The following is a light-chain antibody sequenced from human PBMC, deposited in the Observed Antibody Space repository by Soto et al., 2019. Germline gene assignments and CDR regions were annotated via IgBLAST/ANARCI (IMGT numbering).Light chain of an antibody. V-gene: IGKV3-20*01. CDR3: QKYGSSL. CDR1: QSVSSSY. CDR2: GAS. Sequence: EIVLTQSPGTLSLSPGERATLSCRASQSVSSSYLAWYQQKPGQAPRLLIYGASSRATGIPDRFSGSGSGTDFTLTISRLEPEDLAVYYCQKYGSSLFGGGTKVDIK. J-gene: IGKJ4*01.